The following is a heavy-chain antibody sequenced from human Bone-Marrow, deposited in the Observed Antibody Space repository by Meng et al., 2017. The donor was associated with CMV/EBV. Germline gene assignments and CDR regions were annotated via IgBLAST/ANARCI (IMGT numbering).Heavy chain of an antibody. V-gene: IGHV1-18*01. Sequence: ASVKVSCKASGYTFTSYGISWMRQAPGQGPEWMGWIGTYTSDTSYAQKFQGRITLTTDTSTTTAYMELRSLTSDDTAIYYCARDLAGGNPADYWGQGTLVTVSS. CDR2: IGTYTSDT. CDR3: ARDLAGGNPADY. D-gene: IGHD4-23*01. J-gene: IGHJ4*02. CDR1: GYTFTSYG.